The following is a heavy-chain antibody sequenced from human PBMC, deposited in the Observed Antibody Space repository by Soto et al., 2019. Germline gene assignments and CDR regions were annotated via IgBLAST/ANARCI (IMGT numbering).Heavy chain of an antibody. CDR3: ARVGSGFDY. V-gene: IGHV4-59*12. CDR2: IYHSGST. D-gene: IGHD2-15*01. J-gene: IGHJ4*02. CDR1: GGSISSYY. Sequence: SETLSLTCTVSGGSISSYYWSWIRQPPGKGLEWIGYIYHSGSTYYNPSLKSRVTISVDRSKNQFSLKLSSVTAADTAVYYCARVGSGFDYWGQGTLVTVSS.